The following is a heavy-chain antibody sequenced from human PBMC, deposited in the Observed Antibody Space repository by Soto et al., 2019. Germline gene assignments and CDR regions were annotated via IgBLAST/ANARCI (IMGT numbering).Heavy chain of an antibody. Sequence: SVKVSCKASGGTFGSYAISWVRQAPGQGLEWMGGIIPIFGTANYAQKFQGRVTITADESTSTAYMELSSLRSEDTAVYYCARHPPAVYYYGMDVWGQGTTVTVSS. CDR3: ARHPPAVYYYGMDV. CDR1: GGTFGSYA. V-gene: IGHV1-69*13. CDR2: IIPIFGTA. J-gene: IGHJ6*02.